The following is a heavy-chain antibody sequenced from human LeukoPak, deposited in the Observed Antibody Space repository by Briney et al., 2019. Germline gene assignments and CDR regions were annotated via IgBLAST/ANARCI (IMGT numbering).Heavy chain of an antibody. Sequence: SETLSLTCTVSGGSISSSSYYWGWIRQPPGKGLEWIGSIYYSGSTYYNPSLKSRVTISVDTSKNQFSLKLSSVTAADTAVYYCAREHGDSYYYMDVWGKGTTVTVSS. CDR2: IYYSGST. V-gene: IGHV4-39*07. CDR3: AREHGDSYYYMDV. CDR1: GGSISSSSYY. D-gene: IGHD4-17*01. J-gene: IGHJ6*03.